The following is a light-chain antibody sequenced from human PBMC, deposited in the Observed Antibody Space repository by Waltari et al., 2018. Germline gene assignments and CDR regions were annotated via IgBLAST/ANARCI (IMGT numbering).Light chain of an antibody. J-gene: IGKJ4*01. CDR2: YAN. V-gene: IGKV1-13*02. CDR1: QGFNSY. CDR3: QQGNSYPLT. Sequence: IQMPQSPSSLSASVGDRVTITCRASQGFNSYLNWYQQKPGKAPKLLIYYANSLASGVPSRFSGSGSGTEFTLTISSLQPEDFATYNCQQGNSYPLTFGGGTKVEIK.